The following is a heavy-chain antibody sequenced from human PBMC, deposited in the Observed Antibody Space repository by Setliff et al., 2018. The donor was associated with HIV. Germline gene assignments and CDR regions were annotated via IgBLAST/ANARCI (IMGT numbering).Heavy chain of an antibody. V-gene: IGHV1-69*10. J-gene: IGHJ4*02. CDR3: ARWAGNYYDSSGYYDY. CDR2: IIPILGIA. Sequence: SVKVSCKASGGTFSSYAISRVRQAPGQGLEWMGGIIPILGIANYAQKFQGRVTITTDESTSTAYMELSSLRSEDTAVYYCARWAGNYYDSSGYYDYWGQGTLVTVSS. CDR1: GGTFSSYA. D-gene: IGHD3-22*01.